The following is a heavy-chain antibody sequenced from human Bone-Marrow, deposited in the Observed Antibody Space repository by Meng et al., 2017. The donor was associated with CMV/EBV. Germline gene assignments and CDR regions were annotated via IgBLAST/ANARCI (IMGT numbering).Heavy chain of an antibody. V-gene: IGHV1-69*10. J-gene: IGHJ4*02. CDR1: GGTFSSYA. Sequence: SVKVSCKASGGTFSSYAISWVRQAPGQGLEWMGGIIPILGIANYAQKLQGRVTITADKSTSTAYMELSSLRSEDTAVYYCASLYSGGPIWSGYPRGYYVDYWGQGTLVTVSS. D-gene: IGHD3-3*01. CDR2: IIPILGIA. CDR3: ASLYSGGPIWSGYPRGYYVDY.